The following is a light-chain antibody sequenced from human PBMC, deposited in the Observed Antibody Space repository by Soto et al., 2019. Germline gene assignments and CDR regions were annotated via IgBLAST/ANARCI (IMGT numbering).Light chain of an antibody. Sequence: DIQMTQSPSSVSASVGDRVIITCRASQGISSWLVWYQQKLGEAPKLLIFAASRLQSGVPSRFSGSGSGTDFTLTICSLQPEDFGSYFCQQADSFPLTFGGGTKVEIK. CDR2: AAS. J-gene: IGKJ4*01. CDR1: QGISSW. CDR3: QQADSFPLT. V-gene: IGKV1D-12*01.